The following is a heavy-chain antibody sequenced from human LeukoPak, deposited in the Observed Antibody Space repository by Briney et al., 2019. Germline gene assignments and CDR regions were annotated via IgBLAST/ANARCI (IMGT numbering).Heavy chain of an antibody. CDR1: GGTFSSYA. Sequence: ASVKVSXKASGGTFSSYAISWVRQAPGQGLEWMGGIIPIFGTANYAQKFQGRVTITTDESTSTAYMELSSLRTEDTAVYYCAREAVAGPFDCWGQGTLVTVSS. CDR3: AREAVAGPFDC. V-gene: IGHV1-69*05. CDR2: IIPIFGTA. J-gene: IGHJ4*02. D-gene: IGHD6-19*01.